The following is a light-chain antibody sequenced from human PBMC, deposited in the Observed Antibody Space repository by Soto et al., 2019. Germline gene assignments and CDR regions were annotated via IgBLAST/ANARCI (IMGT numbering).Light chain of an antibody. V-gene: IGKV3-11*01. CDR2: DAS. J-gene: IGKJ5*01. CDR3: QQRSNWPAIT. Sequence: EIVLTQSPATLSLSPGERATLSCRASQSVRSYLAWYQHKPGQAPRLLIYDASNRATGIPARFSGSGSGTDFTLTSSSLEPEDFAVYYCQQRSNWPAITFGQGTRLEIK. CDR1: QSVRSY.